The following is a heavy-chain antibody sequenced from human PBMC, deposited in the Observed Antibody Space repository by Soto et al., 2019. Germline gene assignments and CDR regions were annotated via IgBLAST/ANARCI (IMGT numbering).Heavy chain of an antibody. CDR2: IDWDDDK. D-gene: IGHD6-13*01. CDR1: GFSLSTSGMC. Sequence: GSCPTLVYPTQTLTLTCTFSGFSLSTSGMCVSWIRQPPGKALEWLALIDWDDDKYYSTSLKTRLTISKDTSKNQVVLTMTNMDPVDTATYYCARDISYSSSWYAQRDGYYYYGMDVWGQGTTVTVSS. CDR3: ARDISYSSSWYAQRDGYYYYGMDV. V-gene: IGHV2-70*01. J-gene: IGHJ6*02.